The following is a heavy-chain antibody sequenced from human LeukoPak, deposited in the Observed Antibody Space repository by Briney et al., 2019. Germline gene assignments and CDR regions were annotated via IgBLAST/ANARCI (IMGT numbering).Heavy chain of an antibody. D-gene: IGHD5-18*01. CDR1: GFAFSNSG. CDR3: AKDSSYGGWGNAFDI. CDR2: LRYDGSSK. Sequence: PGGSLRLSCAASGFAFSNSGMHWVRQAPGKGLEWVAFLRYDGSSKFYTDSVKGRFTISRDKSKNTLFLQVNGLRAEDTAVYYCAKDSSYGGWGNAFDIWGQGTMVTVSS. J-gene: IGHJ3*02. V-gene: IGHV3-30*02.